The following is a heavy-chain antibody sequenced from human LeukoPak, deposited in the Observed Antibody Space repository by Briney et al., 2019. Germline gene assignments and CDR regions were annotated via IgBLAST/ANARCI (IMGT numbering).Heavy chain of an antibody. D-gene: IGHD5-18*01. V-gene: IGHV3-7*01. CDR2: IKQDGSEE. CDR1: GFTFSTYW. J-gene: IGHJ4*02. CDR3: ARDVNGYRDY. Sequence: GGSLRLSCAASGFTFSTYWMTWVRLPPGKGLEWVANIKQDGSEEYYVDSVKGRFTISRDNANSAMYLQMNSLRGDDTAVYYCARDVNGYRDYWGQGTLVPVSS.